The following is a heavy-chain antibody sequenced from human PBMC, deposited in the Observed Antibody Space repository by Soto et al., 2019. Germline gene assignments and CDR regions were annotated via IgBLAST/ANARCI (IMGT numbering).Heavy chain of an antibody. V-gene: IGHV1-58*01. D-gene: IGHD5-12*01. CDR2: IVVGSGNT. J-gene: IGHJ6*02. CDR1: GFTFTSAA. Sequence: SVKVSCKASGFTFTSAAVQWVRQARGQRLEWIGWIVVGSGNTNYAQKFQERVTITRDMSTSTAYMELSSLRSEDTAVYYCAVGYSDYDFAVAGGYYYGMDVWGQGTTVTVSS. CDR3: AVGYSDYDFAVAGGYYYGMDV.